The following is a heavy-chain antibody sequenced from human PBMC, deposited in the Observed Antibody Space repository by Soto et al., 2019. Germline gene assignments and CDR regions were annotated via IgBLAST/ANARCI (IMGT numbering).Heavy chain of an antibody. CDR1: GGSRNSSSYF. CDR3: ERHYTSASSNCLDP. J-gene: IGHJ5*02. Sequence: SETLSLTCSVSGGSRNSSSYFWGWVRQRPGKGLEWIGSIYYSGSTYYNPSLRSRVTISFDTSKNQFCLKLSSVSAAPTAVFYCERHYTSASSNCLDPRGQGHMGTDSS. V-gene: IGHV4-39*01. CDR2: IYYSGST. D-gene: IGHD6-19*01.